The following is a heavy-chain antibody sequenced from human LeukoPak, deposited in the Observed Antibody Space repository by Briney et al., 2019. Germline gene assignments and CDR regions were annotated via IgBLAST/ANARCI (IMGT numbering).Heavy chain of an antibody. D-gene: IGHD5-12*01. CDR3: ARGGSGYDSFYYYGMDV. Sequence: SETLSLTCTVSGGSISSYYWSWLRQPPGKGLEGFGYIYDSGSTHYNPSLKSRVTISVDTSKNQFSLKLSSVTAADTAVYYCARGGSGYDSFYYYGMDVWGQGTTVTVSS. V-gene: IGHV4-59*01. CDR2: IYDSGST. CDR1: GGSISSYY. J-gene: IGHJ6*02.